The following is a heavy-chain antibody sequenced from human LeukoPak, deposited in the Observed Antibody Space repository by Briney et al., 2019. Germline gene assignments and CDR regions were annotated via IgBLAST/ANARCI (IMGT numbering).Heavy chain of an antibody. CDR2: ISNDGINK. CDR3: AREFSYGPKIFDY. J-gene: IGHJ4*02. D-gene: IGHD5-18*01. CDR1: GFTFSSYA. Sequence: GGSLRLSCAASGFTFSSYAVHWVRQAPGKGLEWVAVISNDGINKYYADSVKGRFTMSRDNSKNTLYLQMDSLRVEGTAMFYCAREFSYGPKIFDYWGQGTLVTVSS. V-gene: IGHV3-30-3*01.